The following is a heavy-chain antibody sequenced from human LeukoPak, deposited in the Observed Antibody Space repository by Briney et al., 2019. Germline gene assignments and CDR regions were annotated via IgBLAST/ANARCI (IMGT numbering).Heavy chain of an antibody. CDR2: ISSSSSYI. V-gene: IGHV3-21*01. J-gene: IGHJ3*02. CDR3: ARGVLWFGELFRPDAFDI. CDR1: GFTFSSYS. Sequence: GGSLRLSCAASGFTFSSYSMNWVRQAPGKGPEWVSSISSSSSYIYYADSVKGRFTISRDNAKNSLYLQMNSLRAEDTAVYYCARGVLWFGELFRPDAFDIWGQGTMVTVSS. D-gene: IGHD3-10*01.